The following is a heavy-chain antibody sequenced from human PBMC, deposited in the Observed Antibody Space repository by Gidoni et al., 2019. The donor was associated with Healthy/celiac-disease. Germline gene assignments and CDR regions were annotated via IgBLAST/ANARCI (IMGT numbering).Heavy chain of an antibody. CDR2: INPSGGST. CDR1: GYTFTSYY. Sequence: QVQLVQSGAEVKKPGASVKVSCTASGYTFTSYYMHWVRQAPGQGLEWMGIINPSGGSTSYAQKFQGRVTMTRDTSTSTVYMELSSLRSEDTAVYYCAGVRGVIIESYYYYYGMDVWGQGTTVTVSS. CDR3: AGVRGVIIESYYYYYGMDV. D-gene: IGHD3-10*01. J-gene: IGHJ6*02. V-gene: IGHV1-46*01.